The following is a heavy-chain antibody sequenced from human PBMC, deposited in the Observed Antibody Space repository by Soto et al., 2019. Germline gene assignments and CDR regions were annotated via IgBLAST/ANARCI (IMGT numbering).Heavy chain of an antibody. Sequence: ASVKVSCKASGYTFTSYGISWVRQAPGQGLEWMGWISAYNGNTNYAQKLQGRVTMTTDTSTSTAYMELRSLRSDDTAVYYCALNTVYSSRWYGNYWGQGTLVTGSS. CDR3: ALNTVYSSRWYGNY. CDR2: ISAYNGNT. V-gene: IGHV1-18*01. CDR1: GYTFTSYG. D-gene: IGHD6-13*01. J-gene: IGHJ4*02.